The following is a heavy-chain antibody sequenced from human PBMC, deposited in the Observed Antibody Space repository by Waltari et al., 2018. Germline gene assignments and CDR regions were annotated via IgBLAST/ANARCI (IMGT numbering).Heavy chain of an antibody. D-gene: IGHD5-18*01. CDR3: AREGYSDGWIDY. CDR1: GGSVSSGTYY. Sequence: VQLQESGPGLVKPSETLSLTCTVSGGSVSSGTYYWSWIRQPPGRGLEWTGYIYYSGNNNYNPYRKSRVTISVDKSKNQFSLKLNSVTAADTAVDYCAREGYSDGWIDYWGQGTRVTVSS. CDR2: IYYSGNN. V-gene: IGHV4-61*01. J-gene: IGHJ4*02.